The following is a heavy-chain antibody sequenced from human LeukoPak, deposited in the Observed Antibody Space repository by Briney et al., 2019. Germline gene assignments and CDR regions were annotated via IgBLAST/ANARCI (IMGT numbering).Heavy chain of an antibody. V-gene: IGHV3-30-3*01. Sequence: PGGSLRLSCAASGFTFSSYAMHWVRQAPGKGLEWVAVISYDGSNKYYADSVTGRFTISRANSKNTLYLQMNRLRAEDTAVYYCASEPPDDFWSGHVDYWGQGTLVTVSS. J-gene: IGHJ4*02. CDR1: GFTFSSYA. CDR2: ISYDGSNK. D-gene: IGHD3-3*01. CDR3: ASEPPDDFWSGHVDY.